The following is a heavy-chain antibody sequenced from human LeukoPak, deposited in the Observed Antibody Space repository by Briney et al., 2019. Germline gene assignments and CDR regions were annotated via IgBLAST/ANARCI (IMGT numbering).Heavy chain of an antibody. J-gene: IGHJ1*01. V-gene: IGHV3-30*04. Sequence: GRSLRLSCAASGFTFSSYAMHWVRQAPGKGLEWVAVISYDGSNKYYADSVKGRFTISRDNSKNTLYLQMNSLRAEDTAVYYCARDEYSSGWYMYFQHWGQGTLVTVSS. CDR3: ARDEYSSGWYMYFQH. CDR1: GFTFSSYA. D-gene: IGHD6-19*01. CDR2: ISYDGSNK.